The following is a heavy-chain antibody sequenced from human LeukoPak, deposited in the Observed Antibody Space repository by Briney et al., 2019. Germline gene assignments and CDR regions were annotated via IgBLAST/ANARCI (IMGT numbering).Heavy chain of an antibody. Sequence: SETLSLTCTASGGSISSGGYYWSWIRQHPGKGLEWIGYIYYSGSTYYNPSLKSRVTISVDTSKNQFSLKLSSVTAADTAVYYCARRVYAMSYYYYMDVWGKGTTVTVSS. J-gene: IGHJ6*03. CDR2: IYYSGST. D-gene: IGHD2-8*01. CDR3: ARRVYAMSYYYYMDV. CDR1: GGSISSGGYY. V-gene: IGHV4-31*03.